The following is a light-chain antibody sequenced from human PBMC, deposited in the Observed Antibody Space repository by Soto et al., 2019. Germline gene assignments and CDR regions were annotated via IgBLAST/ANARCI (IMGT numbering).Light chain of an antibody. V-gene: IGLV2-14*01. CDR3: SSYTSSSTVV. CDR1: SNDVGGYDY. CDR2: NVR. J-gene: IGLJ2*01. Sequence: QSALTQPASVSGSPGQSITISCTGTSNDVGGYDYVSWYQQHPGKAPKLMIYNVRNRPSGVSNRFSGSKAGNTASLTISGLQAEDEAAYYCSSYTSSSTVVFGGGTKLTVL.